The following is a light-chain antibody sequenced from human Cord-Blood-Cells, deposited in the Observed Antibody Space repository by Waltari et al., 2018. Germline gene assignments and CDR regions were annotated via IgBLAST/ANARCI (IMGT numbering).Light chain of an antibody. Sequence: DIQMTQSPSSLPASVGDRVTITCRASKSISSYLNWYQQKPGKATKLLIYAASSLQSGVPTRFSGSGSGKDFTLTISSLQPEDFATYYCQQSYSTPFTFGPGTKVDIK. J-gene: IGKJ3*01. CDR2: AAS. V-gene: IGKV1-39*01. CDR1: KSISSY. CDR3: QQSYSTPFT.